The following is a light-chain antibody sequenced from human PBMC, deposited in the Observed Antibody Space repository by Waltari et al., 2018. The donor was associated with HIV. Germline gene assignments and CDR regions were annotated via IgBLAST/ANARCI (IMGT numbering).Light chain of an antibody. J-gene: IGKJ1*01. CDR3: QQTNSFPRT. CDR2: AAS. Sequence: EIQMTQSPSSMSASVGDRVTITCRASQDIGSSLAWYQQKPGKAPKFLIYAASNLQSGVPSKFSGSGSGTHFTLTISSLQPEDFATYYCQQTNSFPRTFGQGTKVEI. V-gene: IGKV1D-12*01. CDR1: QDIGSS.